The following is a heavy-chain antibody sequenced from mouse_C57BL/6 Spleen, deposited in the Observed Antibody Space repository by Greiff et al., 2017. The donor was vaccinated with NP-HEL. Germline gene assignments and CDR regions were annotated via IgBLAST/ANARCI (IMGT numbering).Heavy chain of an antibody. V-gene: IGHV1-82*01. D-gene: IGHD2-2*01. CDR2: IYPGDGDT. J-gene: IGHJ2*01. Sequence: VQLQQSGPELVKPGASVKISCKASGYAFSSSWMNWVKQRPGKGLEWIGRIYPGDGDTNYNGKFKGKATLTADKSSSTAYMQLSSLTSEDSAVYFCSSMVTTGLDYWGQGTTLTVSS. CDR3: SSMVTTGLDY. CDR1: GYAFSSSW.